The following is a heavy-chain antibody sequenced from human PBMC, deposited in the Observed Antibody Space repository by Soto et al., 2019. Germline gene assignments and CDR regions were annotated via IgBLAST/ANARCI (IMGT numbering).Heavy chain of an antibody. CDR3: AREGRYSSSSTYYYDSSGYHYPNYFDY. D-gene: IGHD3-22*01. CDR1: GGTFSSYA. V-gene: IGHV1-69*13. CDR2: IIPIFGTA. Sequence: GASVKVSCKASGGTFSSYAISWVRQAPGQGLEWMGGIIPIFGTANYAQKFQGRVTITADESTSTAYMELSSLRSEDTAVYYCAREGRYSSSSTYYYDSSGYHYPNYFDYWGQGTLVTGS. J-gene: IGHJ4*02.